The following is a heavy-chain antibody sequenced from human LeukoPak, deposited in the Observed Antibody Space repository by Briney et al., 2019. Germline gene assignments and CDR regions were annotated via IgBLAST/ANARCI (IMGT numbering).Heavy chain of an antibody. D-gene: IGHD6-13*01. J-gene: IGHJ3*02. V-gene: IGHV1-69*13. CDR2: IIPIFGTA. Sequence: SVNVSCKASGGTFSSYAISWVRQAPGQGLEWMGGIIPIFGTANYAQKFQGRVTITADDSTSTAYMELSSLRSEDTAVYYCAREWQLAGGAFDIWGQGTMVTVSS. CDR3: AREWQLAGGAFDI. CDR1: GGTFSSYA.